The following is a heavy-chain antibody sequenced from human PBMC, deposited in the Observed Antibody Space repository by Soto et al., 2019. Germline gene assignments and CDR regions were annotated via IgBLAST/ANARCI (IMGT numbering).Heavy chain of an antibody. D-gene: IGHD6-13*01. V-gene: IGHV3-21*01. Sequence: VQLVESGGGLVQPGGSLRLSCAASGFTFSSYSMNWVRQAPGKGLEWVSSISSSSSYIYYADSVKGRFTISRDNAKNALYLQMNGLRAEDTSVYYCVRIQLGYDAFDIWGQGTMVTVSS. CDR1: GFTFSSYS. J-gene: IGHJ3*02. CDR3: VRIQLGYDAFDI. CDR2: ISSSSSYI.